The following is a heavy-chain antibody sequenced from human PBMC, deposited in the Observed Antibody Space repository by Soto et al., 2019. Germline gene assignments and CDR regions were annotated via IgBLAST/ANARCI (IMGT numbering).Heavy chain of an antibody. CDR3: ARASYGDYVGGFLGAFDY. CDR1: GWSFSGYY. D-gene: IGHD4-17*01. Sequence: XETLSLTCAVDGWSFSGYYWSWIRQPPGKGLEWIGEINHSGSTNYNPSLKSRVTISVDTSKNQFSLKLSSVTAADTAVYYCARASYGDYVGGFLGAFDYWGQETLVTVSS. J-gene: IGHJ4*02. CDR2: INHSGST. V-gene: IGHV4-34*01.